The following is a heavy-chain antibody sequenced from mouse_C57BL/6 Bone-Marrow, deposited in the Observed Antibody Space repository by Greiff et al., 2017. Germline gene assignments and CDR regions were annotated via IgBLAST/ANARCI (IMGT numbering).Heavy chain of an antibody. CDR1: GYAFSSYW. CDR3: ARRETGTDFDY. V-gene: IGHV1-80*01. CDR2: ISPGDGDT. D-gene: IGHD4-1*01. Sequence: QVQLKQSGAELVKPGASVKISCKASGYAFSSYWMNWVKQRPGKDLEWVGQISPGDGDTNYNGKFKGKATLTVDKSSSTAYMQLSSLTSEDSAVYYCARRETGTDFDYWGQGTTLTVSS. J-gene: IGHJ2*01.